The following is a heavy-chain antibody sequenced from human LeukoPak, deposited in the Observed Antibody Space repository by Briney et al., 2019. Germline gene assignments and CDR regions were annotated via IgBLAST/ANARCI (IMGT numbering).Heavy chain of an antibody. CDR1: GYTFIGHY. Sequence: ASVKVSCKASGYTFIGHYMHWVRQALGQGLEWMGWINPNSGGTNYAQKFQGRVTMTRDTSISTAYMELSRLRSDDTAVYYCARDREMKFDPWGQGTLVTVPS. CDR2: INPNSGGT. V-gene: IGHV1-2*02. J-gene: IGHJ5*02. CDR3: ARDREMKFDP.